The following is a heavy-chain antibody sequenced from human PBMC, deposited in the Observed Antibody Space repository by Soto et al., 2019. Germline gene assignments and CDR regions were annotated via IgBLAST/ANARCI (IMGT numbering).Heavy chain of an antibody. V-gene: IGHV4-31*03. D-gene: IGHD2-15*01. CDR1: GGSISSGGDY. J-gene: IGHJ6*02. CDR2: IYYSGST. CDR3: AGATPYYYSGMDV. Sequence: QVQLQESGPGLVKPSQTLSLTCTVSGGSISSGGDYWSWIRQHPGKGLEWIGYIYYSGSTYYTPSLKSRVTLSVDTSKNHFSLKLSSVTAADTAVYYGAGATPYYYSGMDVWGQGTTVTVSS.